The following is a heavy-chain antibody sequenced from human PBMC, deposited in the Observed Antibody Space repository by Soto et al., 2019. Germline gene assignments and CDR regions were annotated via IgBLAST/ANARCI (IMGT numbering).Heavy chain of an antibody. J-gene: IGHJ4*02. CDR1: GFTFSSYS. CDR2: ISSSSSTI. V-gene: IGHV3-48*01. CDR3: AREAGYFDWLSGGYYFDY. Sequence: PGGSLRLSCGASGFTFSSYSMNLVRQAPGKGLEWVSYISSSSSTIYYADSVKGRFTISRDNAKNSLYLQMNSLRAEDTAVYYCAREAGYFDWLSGGYYFDYWGQGTLVTVSS. D-gene: IGHD3-9*01.